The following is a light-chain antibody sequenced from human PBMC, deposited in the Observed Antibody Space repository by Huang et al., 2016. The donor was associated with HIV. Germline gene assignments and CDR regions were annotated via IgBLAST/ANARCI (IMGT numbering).Light chain of an antibody. J-gene: IGKJ2*01. V-gene: IGKV1-39*01. CDR3: QQSYNLPYT. CDR1: QSITTY. Sequence: DIQMTQSPPSLSASLGDRVTITCRASQSITTYLNWYRHKPGEAPELLIPATSTLQNGVPSMFSGGGSGTDFTLTITNLQPEDVASDYCQQSYNLPYTFGRGTKVDIK. CDR2: ATS.